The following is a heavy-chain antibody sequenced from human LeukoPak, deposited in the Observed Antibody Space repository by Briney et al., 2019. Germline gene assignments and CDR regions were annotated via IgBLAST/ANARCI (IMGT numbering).Heavy chain of an antibody. CDR3: AGSSGSSNGYFDL. V-gene: IGHV3-30*03. CDR1: GFTFSSCG. CDR2: ISYDGSKK. Sequence: GGSLRLSCAASGFTFSSCGMYWVRQAPGKGLEWVAVISYDGSKKYYADSVKGRFTISRDNSKNTLYLQMNSLRAEDTAVYYCAGSSGSSNGYFDLGARGPWVIVP. D-gene: IGHD6-13*01. J-gene: IGHJ2*01.